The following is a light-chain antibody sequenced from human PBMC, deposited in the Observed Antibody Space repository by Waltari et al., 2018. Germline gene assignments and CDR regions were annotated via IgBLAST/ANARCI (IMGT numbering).Light chain of an antibody. CDR1: QSVLYSSNNKNY. Sequence: DIVMTQSPDSLAVSPGERATINCKSSQSVLYSSNNKNYLAWYQHKSGQPPKLLIYWASTRESGVPDRFSGSGSGTDFSLTINNLQPEDVAVYYCHQYYANPQTFGQGTRVEIK. J-gene: IGKJ1*01. V-gene: IGKV4-1*01. CDR3: HQYYANPQT. CDR2: WAS.